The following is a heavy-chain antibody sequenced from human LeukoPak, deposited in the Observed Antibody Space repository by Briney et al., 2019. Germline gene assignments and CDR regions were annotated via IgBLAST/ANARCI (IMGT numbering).Heavy chain of an antibody. J-gene: IGHJ3*02. CDR3: AREVSSGGYDAFDI. V-gene: IGHV4-31*03. Sequence: SETLSLTCTVSGGSISSGGYYWSWIRQHPGKGLEWIGYIYYSGSTYYNPSLKSRVTISVDTSKNQFSLKLSSVTAADTAVYYCAREVSSGGYDAFDIWSQGTMVTVSS. CDR2: IYYSGST. D-gene: IGHD5-12*01. CDR1: GGSISSGGYY.